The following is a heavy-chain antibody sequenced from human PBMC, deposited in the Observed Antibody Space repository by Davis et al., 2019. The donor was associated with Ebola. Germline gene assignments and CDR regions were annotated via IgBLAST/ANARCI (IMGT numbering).Heavy chain of an antibody. Sequence: SETLSLTCAVYGGSFSGYYWSWIRQPPGKGLEWIGEINHSGSTNYNPSLKSRVTISVDTSKNQFSLKLSSVTAADTAVYYCARGKGWFDPWGQGTLVTVSS. J-gene: IGHJ5*02. CDR3: ARGKGWFDP. CDR2: INHSGST. CDR1: GGSFSGYY. V-gene: IGHV4-34*01.